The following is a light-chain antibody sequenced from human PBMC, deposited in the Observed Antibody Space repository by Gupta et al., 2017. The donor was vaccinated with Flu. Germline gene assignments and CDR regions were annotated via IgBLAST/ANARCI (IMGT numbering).Light chain of an antibody. CDR3: QQRSGCPMYT. V-gene: IGKV3-11*01. CDR2: DAS. Sequence: RAILSCWGSHHGHSYLSWYQQKPGRPPRLLLFDASKRAAGIPDRFIGSGAGTDFTLTISTREPEDFAVYYCQQRSGCPMYTFGQGTKVE. J-gene: IGKJ2*01. CDR1: HHGHSY.